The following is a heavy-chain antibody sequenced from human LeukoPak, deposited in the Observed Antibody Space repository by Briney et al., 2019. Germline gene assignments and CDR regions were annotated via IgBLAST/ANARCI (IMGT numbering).Heavy chain of an antibody. J-gene: IGHJ2*01. Sequence: GGSLRLSCAASGFTFSSYSMNWVRQAPGKGLEWVSSISSSSSYIYYADSVKGRFTISRDNAKNSLYLQMNSLRAEDTAVYYCARENVAGTDGSYWYFDLWGRGTLVTVSS. V-gene: IGHV3-21*01. CDR3: ARENVAGTDGSYWYFDL. D-gene: IGHD6-19*01. CDR1: GFTFSSYS. CDR2: ISSSSSYI.